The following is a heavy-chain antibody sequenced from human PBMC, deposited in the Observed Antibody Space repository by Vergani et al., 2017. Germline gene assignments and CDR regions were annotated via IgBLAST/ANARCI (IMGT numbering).Heavy chain of an antibody. J-gene: IGHJ3*02. V-gene: IGHV3-23*01. D-gene: IGHD6-13*01. CDR1: GFTFSSYA. CDR3: AKVVSRGIAAAGLGGDAFDI. CDR2: ISGSGGST. Sequence: EVQLLESGGGLVQPGGSLRLSCAASGFTFSSYAMSWVRQAPGKGLEWVSAISGSGGSTYYADSVKGRFTISRDNSKNTLYLQMNSLRAEDTAVYYCAKVVSRGIAAAGLGGDAFDIWGQGTMVTVSS.